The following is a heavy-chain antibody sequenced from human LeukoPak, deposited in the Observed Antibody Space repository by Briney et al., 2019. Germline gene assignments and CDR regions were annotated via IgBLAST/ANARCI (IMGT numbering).Heavy chain of an antibody. D-gene: IGHD5-24*01. CDR2: LSYTGKT. CDR3: SEGYFEPLDH. Sequence: SETLSLTCLVSGASVSSSHWNWIRQLPGKGLEWIGYLSYTGKTDYNPYLTSRVNISLAASKNQVSLKLKSITAADTAVYYCSEGYFEPLDHWGQGISVTVSS. CDR1: GASVSSSH. V-gene: IGHV4-59*02. J-gene: IGHJ4*02.